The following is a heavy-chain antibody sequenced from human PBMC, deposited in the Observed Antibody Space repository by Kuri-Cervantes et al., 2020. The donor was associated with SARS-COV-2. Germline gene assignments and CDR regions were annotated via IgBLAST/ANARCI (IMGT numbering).Heavy chain of an antibody. Sequence: GESLKISCKGSGYSFTSYWIGWVRQMSGEGLEWMGVIFPRDSDTRYSPSFRGHVTISVDMSTGTTYLQWSSLKASDTAMYYCASPSDSSNSFDHWGQGTLVTVSS. D-gene: IGHD2-2*01. CDR3: ASPSDSSNSFDH. J-gene: IGHJ5*02. CDR1: GYSFTSYW. CDR2: IFPRDSDT. V-gene: IGHV5-51*01.